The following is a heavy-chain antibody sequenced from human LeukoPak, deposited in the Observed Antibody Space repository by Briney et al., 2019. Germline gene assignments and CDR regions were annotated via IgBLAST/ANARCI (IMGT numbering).Heavy chain of an antibody. CDR2: ISGSGGST. Sequence: GGSLRLSCTASGFTFSSYAMSWVRQAPGKGLEWVSAISGSGGSTYYADSVKGRFTISRDNSKNTLYLQMNSLRAEDTAVYYCAKVGAGVRGFGESIKGPFDYWGQGTLVTVSS. J-gene: IGHJ4*02. CDR3: AKVGAGVRGFGESIKGPFDY. V-gene: IGHV3-23*01. CDR1: GFTFSSYA. D-gene: IGHD3-10*01.